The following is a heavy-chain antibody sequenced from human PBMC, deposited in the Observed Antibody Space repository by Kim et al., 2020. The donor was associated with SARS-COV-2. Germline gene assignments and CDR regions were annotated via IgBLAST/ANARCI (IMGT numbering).Heavy chain of an antibody. D-gene: IGHD2-2*01. Sequence: GGSLRLSCAASGFTFSSYDMNWVRQAPGKGLEWVSYISSGSRLLYYVDSVKGRFTISRDNGQNSLYLQMSSLRDEDTAVYYCVRGACCGSINCYVLFDYWGEGNLVTVSS. CDR2: ISSGSRLL. CDR3: VRGACCGSINCYVLFDY. V-gene: IGHV3-48*02. J-gene: IGHJ4*02. CDR1: GFTFSSYD.